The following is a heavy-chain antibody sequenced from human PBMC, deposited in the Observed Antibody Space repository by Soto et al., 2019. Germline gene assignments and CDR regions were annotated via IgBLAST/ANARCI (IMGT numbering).Heavy chain of an antibody. CDR2: IYHSGST. D-gene: IGHD3-22*01. J-gene: IGHJ5*02. CDR1: GGSISSSNW. CDR3: AREKDYYDSSGYKNRWFDP. V-gene: IGHV4-4*02. Sequence: QVQLQESGPGLVKPSGTLSLTCAVSGGSISSSNWWSWVRQPPGKGLEWIGEIYHSGSTNYNPSLKSRVTISVDKSKNQFSLKLSSVTAADTAVYYCAREKDYYDSSGYKNRWFDPWGQGTLVNVSS.